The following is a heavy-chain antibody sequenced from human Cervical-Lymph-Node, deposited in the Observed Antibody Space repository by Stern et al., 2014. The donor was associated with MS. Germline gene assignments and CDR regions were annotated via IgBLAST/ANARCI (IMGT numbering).Heavy chain of an antibody. Sequence: VQLVESGGQLVKPGGSLTLSCEASGFVFSDYYMHWIRQAPGKGLECVAHISGSGDSVYYSDSVNGRFTVSRENTNNSLYLQMNALRAEDTAIYFCAREGGRLFDYWGQGALVIVSA. J-gene: IGHJ4*02. CDR1: GFVFSDYY. CDR2: ISGSGDSV. V-gene: IGHV3-11*01. CDR3: AREGGRLFDY. D-gene: IGHD6-25*01.